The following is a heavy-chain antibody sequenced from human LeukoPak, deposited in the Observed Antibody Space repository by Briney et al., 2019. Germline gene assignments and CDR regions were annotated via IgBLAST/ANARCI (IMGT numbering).Heavy chain of an antibody. CDR1: GGSISSYY. J-gene: IGHJ5*02. D-gene: IGHD3-3*01. V-gene: IGHV4-59*08. Sequence: ASETLSLTCTVSGGSISSYYWSWIRPPPGKGLKWIGYIYYSGSTIYNPSLKSRVTISLDASMNRFSLILHTVTAADTAVYYCARLERGILTPRNWFDPWGQGTLVTVSA. CDR2: IYYSGST. CDR3: ARLERGILTPRNWFDP.